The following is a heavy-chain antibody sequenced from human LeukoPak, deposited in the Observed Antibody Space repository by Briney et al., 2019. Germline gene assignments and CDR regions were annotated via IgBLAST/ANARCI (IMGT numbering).Heavy chain of an antibody. CDR1: GFTFSSYA. Sequence: GGSLRLSCAASGFTFSSYAMSWVRQAPGKGLEWVSAISGSGGSTYYADSVKGRFTISRDNSKNTLYLQMNSLRGEDTAVYYCAKGSDFWSGYSYYYYYYMDVWGKGTTVTVSS. CDR2: ISGSGGST. J-gene: IGHJ6*03. D-gene: IGHD3-3*01. CDR3: AKGSDFWSGYSYYYYYYMDV. V-gene: IGHV3-23*01.